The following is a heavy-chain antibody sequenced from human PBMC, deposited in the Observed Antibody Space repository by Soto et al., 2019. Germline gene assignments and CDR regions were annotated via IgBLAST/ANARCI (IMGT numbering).Heavy chain of an antibody. CDR1: GNSVSSNSAA. J-gene: IGHJ3*02. V-gene: IGHV6-1*01. CDR2: TYYRSKWYN. D-gene: IGHD3-3*01. CDR3: ARDSCPFVSRVVLWSGYYPSPACAFDI. Sequence: QSQTLSLTCAISGNSVSSNSAAWNWIRQSPSRGLEWLGRTYYRSKWYNDYAVSVKSRITINPDTSKNQFSLQLNSVTPEDTAVYYCARDSCPFVSRVVLWSGYYPSPACAFDIWGQGTMVTVSS.